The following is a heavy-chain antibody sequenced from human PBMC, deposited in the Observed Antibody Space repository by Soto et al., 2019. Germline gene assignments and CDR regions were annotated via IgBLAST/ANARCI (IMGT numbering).Heavy chain of an antibody. CDR1: GFTFSSYS. Sequence: GGSLRLSCAASGFTFSSYSMNGVRQAPGKGLEWISYITSSSDIVQYADSVKGRFTISRDNAKSSLYLQMNSLRAEDTAVYYCARDLLWAFDIWGQGTMVTVSS. J-gene: IGHJ3*02. CDR2: ITSSSDIV. V-gene: IGHV3-48*01. CDR3: ARDLLWAFDI.